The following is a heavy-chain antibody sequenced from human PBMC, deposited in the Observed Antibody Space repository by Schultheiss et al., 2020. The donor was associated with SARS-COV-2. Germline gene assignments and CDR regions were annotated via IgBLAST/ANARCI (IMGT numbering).Heavy chain of an antibody. CDR2: IYYTGST. CDR3: ARVRITMVQGVITGFDY. D-gene: IGHD3-10*01. Sequence: SETLSLTCTVSGGSISSGGHYWSWIRQLPGKGLEWIGYIYYTGSTYYNPSLKSRVTISVDTSENQFSLKVRSVTAADTAVYYCARVRITMVQGVITGFDYWGQGTLVTVAS. V-gene: IGHV4-31*03. J-gene: IGHJ4*02. CDR1: GGSISSGGHY.